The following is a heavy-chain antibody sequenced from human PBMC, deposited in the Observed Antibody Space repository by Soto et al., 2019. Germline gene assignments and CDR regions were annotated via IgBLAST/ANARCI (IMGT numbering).Heavy chain of an antibody. J-gene: IGHJ4*02. CDR3: AKERATTTAFDY. CDR2: ITDNGGST. CDR1: GFTFSRDG. V-gene: IGHV3-23*01. Sequence: GGSLRLSCAAPGFTFSRDGMSWVRQAPGKGLEWVSLITDNGGSTYYADSVKGRFTISRDNTKNTLFLQMNSLRAEDTAVYYCAKERATTTAFDYWGQGALVTVSS. D-gene: IGHD4-17*01.